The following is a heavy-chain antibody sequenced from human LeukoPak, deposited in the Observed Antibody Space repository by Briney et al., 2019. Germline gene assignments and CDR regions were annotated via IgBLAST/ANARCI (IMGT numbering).Heavy chain of an antibody. V-gene: IGHV3-30*02. Sequence: PGGSLRLSCAASGFSFSTYGMHWVRQAPGKGLEWVAFIRYDGSNKYYADSVKDRFTISRDNSKNTLYLQMGSLRAEDTAVYYCAKAYCSGGSCYGSYFDYWGQGTLVTASS. CDR2: IRYDGSNK. CDR3: AKAYCSGGSCYGSYFDY. CDR1: GFSFSTYG. J-gene: IGHJ4*02. D-gene: IGHD2-15*01.